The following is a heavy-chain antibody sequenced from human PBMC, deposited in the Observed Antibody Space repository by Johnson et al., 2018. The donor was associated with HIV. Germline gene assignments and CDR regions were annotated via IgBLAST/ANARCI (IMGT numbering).Heavy chain of an antibody. J-gene: IGHJ3*02. CDR2: ISYDGSNK. V-gene: IGHV3-30*04. CDR3: ARDRLLWFRELWSHDAFDI. D-gene: IGHD3-10*01. Sequence: QVQLVESGGGVVQPGGSLRLSCAASGFTFSSYAMHWVRQAPGKGLEWVAVISYDGSNKYYADSVKGRFTISRDNSRDTLSVQMNSRSVEDTALYYFARDRLLWFRELWSHDAFDIWGQGTMVTVSS. CDR1: GFTFSSYA.